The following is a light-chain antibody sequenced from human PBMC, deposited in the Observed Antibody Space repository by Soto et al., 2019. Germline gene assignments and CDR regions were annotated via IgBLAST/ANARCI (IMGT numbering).Light chain of an antibody. J-gene: IGKJ1*01. CDR1: QSISSY. CDR2: ASS. Sequence: DLPMTQSPSSLSASVGDRVTISCRASQSISSYLNWYQQKPGKAPKVLIYASSRPHSGAPSRFSGSGSGTDFTLTISSLQPEDFATYYCQQSYSSPRTFGQGTRVEIK. V-gene: IGKV1-39*01. CDR3: QQSYSSPRT.